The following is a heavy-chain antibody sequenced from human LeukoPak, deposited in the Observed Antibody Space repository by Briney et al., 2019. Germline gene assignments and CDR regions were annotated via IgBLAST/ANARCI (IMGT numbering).Heavy chain of an antibody. CDR1: GGSISSGGYY. CDR3: ARDEEATQGSDY. Sequence: SETLSLTCNVSGGSISSGGYYWSWIRQPPGKGLEWIGSIYHSGSTYYNPSLKSRVTISVDTSKNQFSLKLSSVTAADTAVYYCARDEEATQGSDYWGQGTLVTVSS. J-gene: IGHJ4*02. V-gene: IGHV4-39*07. CDR2: IYHSGST.